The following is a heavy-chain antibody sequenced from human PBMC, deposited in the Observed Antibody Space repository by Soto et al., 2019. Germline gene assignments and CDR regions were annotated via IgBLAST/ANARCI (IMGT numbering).Heavy chain of an antibody. D-gene: IGHD6-19*01. J-gene: IGHJ4*02. CDR3: ARASPIAVADHFDY. CDR1: EFTFSDYY. CDR2: LSSSGNTI. Sequence: GESLKISCAASEFTFSDYYMSWIRQAPGKGLEWVSYLSSSGNTIYYADSVKGRFTISRDNAKNSLYLQMNSLRAEDTAVYYCARASPIAVADHFDYWGQGTLVTVSS. V-gene: IGHV3-11*01.